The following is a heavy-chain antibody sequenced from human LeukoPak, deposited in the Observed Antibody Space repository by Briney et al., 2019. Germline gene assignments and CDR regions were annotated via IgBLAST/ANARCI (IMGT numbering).Heavy chain of an antibody. Sequence: GGSLRLSCAASGFTFSSYGMSWVRQAPGKGLEWVSVISGRDVNTYYADSVKGRFTISRDNSKNTLYLQMDSLRVEDTAVYYCAKDGGYYGFDSWGQGTLVTVSS. CDR3: AKDGGYYGFDS. V-gene: IGHV3-23*01. CDR1: GFTFSSYG. D-gene: IGHD3-10*01. CDR2: ISGRDVNT. J-gene: IGHJ4*02.